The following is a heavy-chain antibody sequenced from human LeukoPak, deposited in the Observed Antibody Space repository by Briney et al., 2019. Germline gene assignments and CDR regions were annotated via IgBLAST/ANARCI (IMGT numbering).Heavy chain of an antibody. CDR3: ARDLGVIVHPSDY. J-gene: IGHJ4*02. V-gene: IGHV3-30*03. CDR1: GFTFSSYG. D-gene: IGHD3-16*02. Sequence: PGRSLRLSCAASGFTFSSYGMHWVRQAPGKGLEWVAVISYDGSNKYYADSVKGRFTISRDNAKNSLYLQMNSLRAEDTAVYYCARDLGVIVHPSDYWGQGTLVTVSS. CDR2: ISYDGSNK.